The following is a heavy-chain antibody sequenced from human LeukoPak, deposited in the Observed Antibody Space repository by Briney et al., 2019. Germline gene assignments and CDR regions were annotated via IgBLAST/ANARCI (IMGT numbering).Heavy chain of an antibody. J-gene: IGHJ4*02. V-gene: IGHV4-59*01. CDR1: GGSISSYY. D-gene: IGHD2-15*01. CDR2: IYYSGST. CDR3: ARVTGYVIEDNFDY. Sequence: SETLSLTCTVSGGSISSYYWSWIRQPPGKGREWIGYIYYSGSTNYNPSLKSRVTISVDTSKNQFSLKLRSVTAADTAVYYCARVTGYVIEDNFDYWGQGTLVTVSS.